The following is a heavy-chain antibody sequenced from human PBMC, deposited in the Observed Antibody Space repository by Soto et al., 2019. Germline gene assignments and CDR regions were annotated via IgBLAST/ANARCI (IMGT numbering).Heavy chain of an antibody. CDR1: GFTLSSFA. CDR3: AKSRLVMTSSSFDS. V-gene: IGHV3-23*01. D-gene: IGHD2-21*02. Sequence: GGSLRFSCAASGFTLSSFAMGWVRQASGKGLEWVSDISASGSRSTYADFVRGRFTVSRDNSNNTLFLQMNSLTVEDTAVYYCAKSRLVMTSSSFDSWGQGALVTVSS. J-gene: IGHJ4*02. CDR2: ISASGSRS.